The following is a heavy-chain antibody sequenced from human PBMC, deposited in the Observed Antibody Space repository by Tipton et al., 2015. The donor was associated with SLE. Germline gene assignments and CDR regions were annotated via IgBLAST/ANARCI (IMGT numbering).Heavy chain of an antibody. V-gene: IGHV4-39*07. J-gene: IGHJ3*02. CDR1: GGSISISTYF. CDR2: IHYSGST. D-gene: IGHD3-22*01. Sequence: TLSLTCTISGGSISISTYFWGWIRQPPGKGLERLGTIHYSGSTTYNPSLKSRVTISVDTSKNQFSLRLNSVTAADTAVYYCARVFPYDSSPYRVLGPFDIWGQGTMVTVSS. CDR3: ARVFPYDSSPYRVLGPFDI.